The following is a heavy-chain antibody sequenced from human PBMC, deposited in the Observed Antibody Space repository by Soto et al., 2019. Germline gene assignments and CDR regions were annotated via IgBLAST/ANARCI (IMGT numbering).Heavy chain of an antibody. J-gene: IGHJ4*02. D-gene: IGHD3-22*01. CDR2: IYYSGST. CDR3: ARSPPYYYDSSGHFDY. CDR1: GGSISSGDYY. Sequence: SSETLSLTCTVSGGSISSGDYYWSWIRQPPGKGLEWIGYIYYSGSTYYNPSLKSRVTISVDTSKNQFSLKLSSVTAADTAVYYCARSPPYYYDSSGHFDYWGQGTLVTVSS. V-gene: IGHV4-30-4*01.